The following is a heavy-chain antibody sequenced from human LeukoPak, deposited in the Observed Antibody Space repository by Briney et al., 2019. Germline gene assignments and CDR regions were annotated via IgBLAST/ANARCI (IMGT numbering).Heavy chain of an antibody. J-gene: IGHJ4*02. V-gene: IGHV3-20*04. CDR2: INWNGGRT. CDR3: AVLIEYSSSSSPPN. D-gene: IGHD6-6*01. Sequence: SGGSLRLSCAASGFTFDDYDMNLVRQAPGKRLEWVSGINWNGGRTGYTASVKGRFTISRDNAKNALYLQMNSLRAEDTALYYWAVLIEYSSSSSPPNWGQGTLVTVSS. CDR1: GFTFDDYD.